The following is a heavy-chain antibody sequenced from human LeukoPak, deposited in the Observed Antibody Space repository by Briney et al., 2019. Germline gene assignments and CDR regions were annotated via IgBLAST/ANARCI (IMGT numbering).Heavy chain of an antibody. CDR1: GGSLSSSSYY. V-gene: IGHV4-39*07. CDR3: ARDGIGGGQRVYGSGSYYWFDP. CDR2: IYYSGST. Sequence: SETLSLTCTVSGGSLSSSSYYWGWLRPPPGRGREGIGSIYYSGSTYYNPSLKSRITNSVATSKNQFSLTLSSVTAADTAAYYCARDGIGGGQRVYGSGSYYWFDPWGQGTLVTAAS. J-gene: IGHJ5*02. D-gene: IGHD3-10*01.